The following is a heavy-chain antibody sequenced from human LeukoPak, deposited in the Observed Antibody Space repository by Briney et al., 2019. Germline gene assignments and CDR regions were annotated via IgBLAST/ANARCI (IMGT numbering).Heavy chain of an antibody. CDR3: ARGYSSSSQYAFDI. J-gene: IGHJ3*02. D-gene: IGHD6-6*01. CDR1: GGTFSSYA. CDR2: IIPIFGAA. Sequence: GASVKVSCKASGGTFSSYAISWVRQAPGQGLEWMGGIIPIFGAANYAQKFQGRVTITTDESMSTAYMELSSLRSEDTAVYYCARGYSSSSQYAFDIWGQGTMVTVSS. V-gene: IGHV1-69*05.